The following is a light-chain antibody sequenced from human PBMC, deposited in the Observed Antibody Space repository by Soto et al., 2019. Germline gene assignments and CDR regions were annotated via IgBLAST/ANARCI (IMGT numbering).Light chain of an antibody. CDR3: SSYTSSSTYV. CDR1: SSDVGGYNY. V-gene: IGLV2-14*01. J-gene: IGLJ1*01. Sequence: QSVLTQPASVSGSPGQSITISCTGTSSDVGGYNYVSWYQQHPGKAPKLMIYEVSNRPSGVSNRYSGSKSGNTASLTISGLQAEDEADYYCSSYTSSSTYVVGIGTKLTVL. CDR2: EVS.